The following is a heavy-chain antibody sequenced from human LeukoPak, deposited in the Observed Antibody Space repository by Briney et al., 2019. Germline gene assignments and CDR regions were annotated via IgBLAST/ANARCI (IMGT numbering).Heavy chain of an antibody. CDR1: GGSISSYY. CDR3: ARPDPEGDAFDI. V-gene: IGHV4-4*07. CDR2: IYTSGST. J-gene: IGHJ3*02. Sequence: PSETLSLTCTVSGGSISSYYWSWIRQPAGKGLEWIGRIYTSGSTNYNPSLKSRVTISVDKSKNQFSLKLSPVTAADTAVYYCARPDPEGDAFDIWGQGTMVTVSS. D-gene: IGHD1-14*01.